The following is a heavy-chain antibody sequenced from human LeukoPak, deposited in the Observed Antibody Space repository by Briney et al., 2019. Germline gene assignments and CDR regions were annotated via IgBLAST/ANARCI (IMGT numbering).Heavy chain of an antibody. J-gene: IGHJ6*03. CDR2: IYTSGST. D-gene: IGHD1-7*01. CDR3: ARGKTGTTVSYYYYYMDV. Sequence: PSETLSLTCTVSGGSISSGSYYWSWIRQPAGKGLEWIGRIYTSGSTNYNPSLKSRVTISVDTSKNQFSLKLSSVTAADTAVYYCARGKTGTTVSYYYYYMDVWGKGTTVTVSS. V-gene: IGHV4-61*02. CDR1: GGSISSGSYY.